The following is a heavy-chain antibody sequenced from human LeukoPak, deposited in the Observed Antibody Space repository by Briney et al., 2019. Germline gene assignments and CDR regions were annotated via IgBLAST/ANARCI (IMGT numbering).Heavy chain of an antibody. J-gene: IGHJ6*03. Sequence: GGSLRLSCAGSGFTFSSYSMNWVRQAPGKGLEWVSYISSSSTTIYYADSVKCRFTISRDNAKNSLYLKMNSLRAEDTAVYYCARDRCSGGRCYSLSVGYMDVWGKGTTVTVSS. D-gene: IGHD2-15*01. V-gene: IGHV3-48*01. CDR1: GFTFSSYS. CDR3: ARDRCSGGRCYSLSVGYMDV. CDR2: ISSSSTTI.